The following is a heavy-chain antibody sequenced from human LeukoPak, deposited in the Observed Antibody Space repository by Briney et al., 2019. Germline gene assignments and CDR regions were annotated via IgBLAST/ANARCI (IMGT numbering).Heavy chain of an antibody. D-gene: IGHD7-27*01. V-gene: IGHV4-4*07. CDR3: AGTPKLGIMKWQAGRAFDI. CDR2: IYTSGST. J-gene: IGHJ3*02. Sequence: SETLSLTCTVSGGSISSYYWSWIRQPAGKGLEWIGRIYTSGSTNYNPSLKSRVTISVDTSKNQFSLKLSSVTAADTAVYYCAGTPKLGIMKWQAGRAFDIWGQGTMVTVSS. CDR1: GGSISSYY.